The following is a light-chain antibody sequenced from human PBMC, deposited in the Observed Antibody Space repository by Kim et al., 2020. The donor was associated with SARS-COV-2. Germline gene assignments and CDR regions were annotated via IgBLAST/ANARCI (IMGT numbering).Light chain of an antibody. V-gene: IGLV3-19*01. Sequence: VAWGQTVRITCQGDSLRTNFATGEQQKPGQAPKVVIYGKDNRPSGVPALFSGSSSGNTAYLTITGTQAGDEADYYCNSRDSNDYVVFGGGTQLTVL. CDR3: NSRDSNDYVV. CDR1: SLRTNF. CDR2: GKD. J-gene: IGLJ2*01.